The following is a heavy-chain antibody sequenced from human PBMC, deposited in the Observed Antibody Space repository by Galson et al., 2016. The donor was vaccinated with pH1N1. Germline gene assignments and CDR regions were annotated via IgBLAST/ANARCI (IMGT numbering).Heavy chain of an antibody. J-gene: IGHJ4*02. CDR1: GGSVATNTYY. Sequence: ETLSLTCTVSGGSVATNTYYWGWIRQPPGKGLEWIGSIFYGGTTYYSPSLQSRVTVSMDTSNNQVSLTISSVTAADTAVCFCARDRGGNFQSFDYWGQGTLVAVSS. D-gene: IGHD4-23*01. CDR2: IFYGGTT. V-gene: IGHV4-39*07. CDR3: ARDRGGNFQSFDY.